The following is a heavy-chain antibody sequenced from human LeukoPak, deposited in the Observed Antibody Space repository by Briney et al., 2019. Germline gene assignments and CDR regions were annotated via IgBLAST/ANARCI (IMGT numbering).Heavy chain of an antibody. J-gene: IGHJ5*02. CDR2: ISGSGGST. Sequence: GGSLRLSCAASGFTFSSYAMSWVRQAPGKGLEWASAISGSGGSTYYADSVKGRFTISRDNSKNTLYLQMNSLRAEDTAVYYCAKDLGYDFWSGYSGYNWFDPWGQGTLVTVSS. CDR1: GFTFSSYA. CDR3: AKDLGYDFWSGYSGYNWFDP. V-gene: IGHV3-23*01. D-gene: IGHD3-3*01.